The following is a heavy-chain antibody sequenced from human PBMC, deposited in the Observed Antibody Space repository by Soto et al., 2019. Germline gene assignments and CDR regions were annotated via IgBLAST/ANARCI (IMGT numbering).Heavy chain of an antibody. Sequence: GGSLRLSCAASGFTLGSYSMNWVRQAPGKGLEWVSSISSSSSYIYYADSVKGRFTISRDNAKNSLYLQMNSLRAEDTAVYYCARGFSSGWLLNNCFDPWRQRTLVTVSS. D-gene: IGHD6-19*01. CDR3: ARGFSSGWLLNNCFDP. CDR2: ISSSSSYI. V-gene: IGHV3-21*01. CDR1: GFTLGSYS. J-gene: IGHJ5*02.